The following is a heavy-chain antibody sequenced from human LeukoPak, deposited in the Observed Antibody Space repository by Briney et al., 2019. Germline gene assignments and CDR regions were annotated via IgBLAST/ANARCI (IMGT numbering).Heavy chain of an antibody. J-gene: IGHJ4*02. CDR2: VDPEDGET. CDR1: VYSFTDYY. V-gene: IGHV1-69-2*01. D-gene: IGHD2/OR15-2a*01. Sequence: GASVKVSCKASVYSFTDYYIHWVQQAPGKGLEWMGRVDPEDGETIYAENFQGRVTMTADTSTDTAYMELRSDDTAVYYCTTMSAAYFLVWGQGTLVTVSS. CDR3: TTMSAAYFLV.